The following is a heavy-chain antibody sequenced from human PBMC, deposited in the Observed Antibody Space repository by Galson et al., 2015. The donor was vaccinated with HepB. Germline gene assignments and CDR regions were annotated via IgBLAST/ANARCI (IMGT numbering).Heavy chain of an antibody. CDR2: ISGSGGIT. CDR1: GFTFSSYA. CDR3: AKDADTGSRRFAF. J-gene: IGHJ4*02. Sequence: SLRLSCAASGFTFSSYAMNWVRQAPGKGLEWVSSISGSGGITYYADSVKGRFTISRDNSKNTLYLQINSLRAEDAAVYYCAKDADTGSRRFAFWGPGTLVTVSS. D-gene: IGHD5-12*01. V-gene: IGHV3-23*01.